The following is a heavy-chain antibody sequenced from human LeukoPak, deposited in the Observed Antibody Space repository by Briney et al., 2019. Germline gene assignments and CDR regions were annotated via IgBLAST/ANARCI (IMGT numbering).Heavy chain of an antibody. CDR3: VKDRYCSGGSCTWDWFDP. Sequence: GGSLRLSCSASGFTFSSYAMHWARQAPGKGLEYVSAISSNGGSTYYADSVKGRFTISRDKSKNTLYLQMSSLRAEDTAVYYCVKDRYCSGGSCTWDWFDPWGQGTLVTVSS. CDR2: ISSNGGST. D-gene: IGHD2-15*01. J-gene: IGHJ5*02. CDR1: GFTFSSYA. V-gene: IGHV3-64D*06.